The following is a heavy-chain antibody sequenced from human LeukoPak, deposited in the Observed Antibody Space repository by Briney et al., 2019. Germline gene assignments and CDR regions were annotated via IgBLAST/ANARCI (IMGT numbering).Heavy chain of an antibody. CDR1: GGSISSGDYY. V-gene: IGHV4-30-4*01. CDR3: ASSTSQVVPAARGVYYYGMDV. Sequence: SQTLSLTCTVSGGSISSGDYYWSWIRQPPGKGLEWIGYIYYSGSTYYNPSLKSRVTISVDTSKNQFSLKLSSVTAADTAVYYCASSTSQVVPAARGVYYYGMDVWGQGTTVTVSS. D-gene: IGHD2-2*01. J-gene: IGHJ6*02. CDR2: IYYSGST.